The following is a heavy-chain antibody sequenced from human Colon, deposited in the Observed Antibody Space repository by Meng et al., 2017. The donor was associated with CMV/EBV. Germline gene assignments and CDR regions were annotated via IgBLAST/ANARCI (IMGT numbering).Heavy chain of an antibody. CDR3: GRGLKGRAIFYHYAMDV. J-gene: IGHJ6*02. Sequence: SVKVSCKTSGGPFSSYSTNWVRQAPGQGLEWLGAIIPTFGTPHYAQKSKDRVTISSDESATTAYMELSGLRPDDTAIYYCGRGLKGRAIFYHYAMDVWGLGTTVTVSS. V-gene: IGHV1-69*05. CDR1: GGPFSSYS. CDR2: IIPTFGTP. D-gene: IGHD3-3*02.